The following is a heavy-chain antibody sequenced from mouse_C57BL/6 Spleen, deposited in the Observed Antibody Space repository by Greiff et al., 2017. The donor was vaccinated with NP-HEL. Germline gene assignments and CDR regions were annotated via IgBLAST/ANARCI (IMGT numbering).Heavy chain of an antibody. V-gene: IGHV7-3*01. J-gene: IGHJ2*01. CDR3: ARALTGYFDY. Sequence: EVKVEESGGGLVQPGGSLSLSCAASGFTFTDYYMSWVCQPPGKALEWLGFIRNKANGYTTEYSASVKGRFTISRDNSQSILYLQMNALRAEDSATYYCARALTGYFDYWGQGTTLTVSS. CDR1: GFTFTDYY. CDR2: IRNKANGYTT. D-gene: IGHD4-1*01.